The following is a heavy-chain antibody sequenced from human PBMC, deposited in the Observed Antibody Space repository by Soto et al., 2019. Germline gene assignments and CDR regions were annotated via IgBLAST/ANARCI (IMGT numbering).Heavy chain of an antibody. CDR3: AKKLPEAGSHFAFDI. J-gene: IGHJ3*02. Sequence: GGSLRLSCAASGFIFSGLAMSWVRQAPGKGLEWVSAIPGSADSTYYADSVKGRFTISRDNSKNTLYLQMNSLRAEDTAVYYCAKKLPEAGSHFAFDIWGHGTMVTVSS. D-gene: IGHD2-2*01. CDR2: IPGSADST. CDR1: GFIFSGLA. V-gene: IGHV3-23*01.